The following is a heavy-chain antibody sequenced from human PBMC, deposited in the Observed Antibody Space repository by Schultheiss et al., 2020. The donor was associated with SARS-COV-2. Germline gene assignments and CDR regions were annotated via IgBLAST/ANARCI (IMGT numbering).Heavy chain of an antibody. CDR1: GESFNGFS. J-gene: IGHJ6*03. CDR2: VSHSGGT. D-gene: IGHD4-11*01. Sequence: SETLSLTCAVYGESFNGFSWTWIRQSPGKGLEWIGQVSHSGGTHYSPSLKRRVTISVDTSKSQFSLRLRSVTAADTAIYFCSRGRTSVIPSPVLGLGPHYFSYDMDVWGKGTTVTVSS. CDR3: SRGRTSVIPSPVLGLGPHYFSYDMDV. V-gene: IGHV4-34*01.